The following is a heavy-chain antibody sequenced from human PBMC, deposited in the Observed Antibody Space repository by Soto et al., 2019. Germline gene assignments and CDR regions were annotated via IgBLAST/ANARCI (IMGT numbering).Heavy chain of an antibody. V-gene: IGHV3-74*01. CDR3: VRPLTETTPRNFDI. J-gene: IGHJ3*02. D-gene: IGHD1-20*01. Sequence: PGGSLRLSCAASGFTFSNYWMHWVRQAPGKGLVWVSRINSDGSSTSYADSVKGRFTISRDNAKNTLYLQMDSLRAEDTAEYYCVRPLTETTPRNFDIWGQGTMVTVS. CDR2: INSDGSST. CDR1: GFTFSNYW.